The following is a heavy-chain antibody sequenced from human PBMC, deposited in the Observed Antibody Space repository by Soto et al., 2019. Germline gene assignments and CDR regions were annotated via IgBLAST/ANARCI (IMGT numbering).Heavy chain of an antibody. D-gene: IGHD3-10*01. CDR3: ARHGPDYYGSGRVSWFDP. J-gene: IGHJ5*02. CDR2: IYYSGIT. V-gene: IGHV4-39*01. CDR1: GGSISSSSYY. Sequence: QLQLQESGPGLVKPSETLSLTCTVSGGSISSSSYYWGWIRQPPGKGLEWIGSIYYSGITYYNPSLRSRVTISGDTSKNQFSLTLSPVTAADTAVYYCARHGPDYYGSGRVSWFDPWGQGTLVTVSS.